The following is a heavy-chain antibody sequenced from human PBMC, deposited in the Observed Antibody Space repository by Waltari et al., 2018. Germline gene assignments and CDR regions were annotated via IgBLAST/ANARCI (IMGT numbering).Heavy chain of an antibody. CDR2: IRSSSSSYT. CDR1: GFPFSDYY. D-gene: IGHD6-19*01. J-gene: IGHJ4*02. CDR3: ARAVAGTVEFDY. V-gene: IGHV3-11*06. Sequence: QVQLVESGGGLVKPGGSLRLSCAASGFPFSDYYMSWIRQAPGKGLEWVSYIRSSSSSYTNYADSVKGRFTISRDNAKNSLYLQMNSLRAEDTAVYYCARAVAGTVEFDYWGQGTLVTVSS.